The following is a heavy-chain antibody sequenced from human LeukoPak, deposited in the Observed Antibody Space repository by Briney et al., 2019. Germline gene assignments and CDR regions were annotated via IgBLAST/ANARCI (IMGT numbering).Heavy chain of an antibody. J-gene: IGHJ4*02. V-gene: IGHV3-74*01. CDR3: ARDNNGWLDY. D-gene: IGHD6-19*01. CDR2: INSDESSI. CDR1: GLTFSTYW. Sequence: GGSLRLSCAASGLTFSTYWVYWVRQVPGKGLVWVSRINSDESSIRYADSGKGRFTISRDNAKNTLYLQMNSLRAEDTAVYYCARDNNGWLDYWGQGTLVTVSS.